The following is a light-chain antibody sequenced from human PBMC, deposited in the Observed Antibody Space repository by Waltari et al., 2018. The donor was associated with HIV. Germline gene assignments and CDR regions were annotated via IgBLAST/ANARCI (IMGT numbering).Light chain of an antibody. Sequence: QSALTQPPSASGSPGQSVTISCTGTSSDVGAYNYVSWFQQHPGKAPKLMFYDVTKRPLGVPDRFSGSKSGNPASLTVSGLQAEDEADYYCASHAGSKDVFGGGTRLTVL. V-gene: IGLV2-8*01. CDR3: ASHAGSKDV. CDR1: SSDVGAYNY. CDR2: DVT. J-gene: IGLJ2*01.